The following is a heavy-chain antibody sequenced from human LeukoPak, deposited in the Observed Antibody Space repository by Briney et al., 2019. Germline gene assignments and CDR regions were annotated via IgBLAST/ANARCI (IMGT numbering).Heavy chain of an antibody. J-gene: IGHJ5*02. CDR1: GGSISSYY. D-gene: IGHD6-19*01. CDR2: IYYSGST. CDR3: ARRIRAPYSSGWLNWFDP. V-gene: IGHV4-39*01. Sequence: SETLSLTCTVSGGSISSYYWGWIRQPPGKGLEWIGSIYYSGSTYYNPSLKSRVTISVDTSKNQFSLKLSSVTAADTAVYYCARRIRAPYSSGWLNWFDPWGQGTLVTVSS.